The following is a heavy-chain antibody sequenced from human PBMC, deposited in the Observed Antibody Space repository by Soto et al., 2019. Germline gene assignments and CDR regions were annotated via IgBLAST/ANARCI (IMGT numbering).Heavy chain of an antibody. V-gene: IGHV1-69*01. D-gene: IGHD3-22*01. CDR1: GGTLSSYA. CDR2: IIPIFGTA. CDR3: ARVNSNKLLLGYYSGMDV. J-gene: IGHJ6*02. Sequence: QVQLGQSGAEVKKPGSSVKVSCKASGGTLSSYAISWLRQAPGQGLEWMGGIIPIFGTANYAQQFQGRVTITADESTSTAYMELSSLRSEDTAVYYCARVNSNKLLLGYYSGMDVWCQGNTVTVSS.